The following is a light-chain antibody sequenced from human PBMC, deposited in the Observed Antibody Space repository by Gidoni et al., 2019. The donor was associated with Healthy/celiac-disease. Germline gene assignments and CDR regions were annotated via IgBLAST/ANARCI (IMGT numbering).Light chain of an antibody. J-gene: IGLJ3*02. CDR1: SSDVGGYNY. CDR3: SSYTSSSTRV. Sequence: QSALTQPASVSGSPGQPITISCTGTSSDVGGYNYVSWYQQHPGKAPKLMIYEVSNRPPGVSNRFSGSKSGNTASLTISGLQAEDEADYYCSSYTSSSTRVFGGGTKLTVL. V-gene: IGLV2-14*01. CDR2: EVS.